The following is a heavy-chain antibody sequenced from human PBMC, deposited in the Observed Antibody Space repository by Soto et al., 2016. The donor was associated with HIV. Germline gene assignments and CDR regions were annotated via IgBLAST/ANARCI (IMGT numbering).Heavy chain of an antibody. V-gene: IGHV4-31*03. CDR3: ARGLERPFDY. Sequence: QVQLEESGLGLVKPSQTLSLTCTVSGVSISSGGHYWSWIRQFPGEGLEWIGFIYSSGTTYYNPSLKSRLSISLDTSKNQFSLRLNSVYAADTAVYYCARGLERPFDYWGQGTLVIVSS. CDR2: IYSSGTT. CDR1: GVSISSGGHY. D-gene: IGHD1-1*01. J-gene: IGHJ4*02.